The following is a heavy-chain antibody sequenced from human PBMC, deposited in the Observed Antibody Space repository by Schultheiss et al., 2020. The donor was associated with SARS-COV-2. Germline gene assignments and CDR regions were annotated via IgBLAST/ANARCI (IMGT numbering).Heavy chain of an antibody. CDR1: GYTFTSYY. Sequence: KISCKASGYTFTSYYMHWVRQAPGQGLEWMGIINPSGGSTSYAQKFQGRVTMTRDTSTSTVYMELSSLRSEDTAVYYCARDSPRGYSGYDFDYWGQGTLVTVSS. J-gene: IGHJ4*02. CDR3: ARDSPRGYSGYDFDY. D-gene: IGHD5-12*01. CDR2: INPSGGST. V-gene: IGHV1-46*01.